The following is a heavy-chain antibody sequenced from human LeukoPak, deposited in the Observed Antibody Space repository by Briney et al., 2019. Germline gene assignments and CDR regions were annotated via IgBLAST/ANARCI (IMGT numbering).Heavy chain of an antibody. V-gene: IGHV1-2*02. Sequence: ASVKVSCKASGYTFTGYYMHWVRQAPGQGLEWMGWINPNSGGTNYAQKFQGRVTMTRDTSTSTVYMELSSLRSEDTAVYYCARRMEYYYDRWGQGTLVTVSS. CDR2: INPNSGGT. J-gene: IGHJ4*02. CDR1: GYTFTGYY. CDR3: ARRMEYYYDR. D-gene: IGHD3-22*01.